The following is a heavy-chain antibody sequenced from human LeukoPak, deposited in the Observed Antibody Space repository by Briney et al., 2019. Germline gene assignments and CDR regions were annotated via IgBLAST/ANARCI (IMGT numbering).Heavy chain of an antibody. Sequence: SETLSLTCAVYAGSLSSYYWSWIRQPPGKGLEWIGEINHSGSTNYNPSLKSRVTISVDTSKNQFSLKLSSVTAADTAVYYCARVGEDYGDFPLFDYWGQGTLVTVSS. CDR3: ARVGEDYGDFPLFDY. CDR2: INHSGST. V-gene: IGHV4-34*01. CDR1: AGSLSSYY. D-gene: IGHD4-17*01. J-gene: IGHJ4*02.